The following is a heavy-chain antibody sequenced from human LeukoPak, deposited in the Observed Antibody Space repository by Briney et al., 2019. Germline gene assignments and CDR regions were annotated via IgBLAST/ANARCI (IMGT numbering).Heavy chain of an antibody. CDR3: ARRWLPFSVFEY. Sequence: ASETLSLTCAVYGGSFRGYYWSWIRQPPGKGLEWIGEINHSGSTNYNPSLKSRVTISVDTSKNQFSLTLSSVTAADTAVYYCARRWLPFSVFEYWGQGPLVTVSS. V-gene: IGHV4-34*01. CDR2: INHSGST. CDR1: GGSFRGYY. J-gene: IGHJ4*02. D-gene: IGHD5-12*01.